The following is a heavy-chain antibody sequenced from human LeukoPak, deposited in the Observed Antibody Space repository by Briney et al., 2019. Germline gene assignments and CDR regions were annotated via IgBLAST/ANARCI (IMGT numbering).Heavy chain of an antibody. Sequence: SETLSLTCAVSGASISSNNCWTWVRQPPGKGLEWIGEIYDSGSTNYNPSLKSRVTISIDKSKKQFSLTLSSMTAADRAVYYCARNGGNSDFDYWGQGTLVTVSS. D-gene: IGHD4-23*01. V-gene: IGHV4-4*02. CDR3: ARNGGNSDFDY. CDR2: IYDSGST. CDR1: GASISSNNC. J-gene: IGHJ4*02.